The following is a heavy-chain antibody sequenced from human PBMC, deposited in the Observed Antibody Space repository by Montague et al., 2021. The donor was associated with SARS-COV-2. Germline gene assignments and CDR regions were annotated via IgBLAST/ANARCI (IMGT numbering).Heavy chain of an antibody. Sequence: TLSLTCIVSGGSISSGGYYWSWIRRHPGKDLEWIGCIYYSGSTCYNPSLKSRLSISLDTSKNHFSLRLSSVTAADTAVYYCARSESPSYSSSPFDYWGQGTLITVSS. CDR2: IYYSGST. V-gene: IGHV4-31*03. D-gene: IGHD6-13*01. J-gene: IGHJ4*02. CDR3: ARSESPSYSSSPFDY. CDR1: GGSISSGGYY.